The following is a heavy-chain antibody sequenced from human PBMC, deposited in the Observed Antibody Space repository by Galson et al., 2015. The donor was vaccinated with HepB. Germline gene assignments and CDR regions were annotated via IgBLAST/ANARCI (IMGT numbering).Heavy chain of an antibody. CDR2: ISSSGTV. J-gene: IGHJ4*02. CDR1: GLTFRTYA. D-gene: IGHD3-3*01. CDR3: ARDLFAVSPPPTNYMDV. Sequence: SLRLSCAASGLTFRTYAMNWVRQAPGKGLEWVSSISSSGTVYYADSLKGRSTISRDNAKNSLDLQVNSLRAEDTAVYYCARDLFAVSPPPTNYMDVWGQGTLVTVSS. V-gene: IGHV3-69-1*01.